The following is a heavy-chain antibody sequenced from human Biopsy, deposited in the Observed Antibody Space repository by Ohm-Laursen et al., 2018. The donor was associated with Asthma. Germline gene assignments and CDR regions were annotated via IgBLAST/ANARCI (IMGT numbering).Heavy chain of an antibody. CDR2: VNTGNGDT. CDR1: GYNFISFA. V-gene: IGHV1-3*04. J-gene: IGHJ3*01. CDR3: ARTYYDYLTGQVKDVFGV. Sequence: ASVKVSCKASGYNFISFAIHWVRQAPGQRLEWMDWVNTGNGDTKYSQKFQCRVTITRDTSVSTAYRELRSLRSEDTATYYCARTYYDYLTGQVKDVFGVWGQGTMVTVSS. D-gene: IGHD3-9*01.